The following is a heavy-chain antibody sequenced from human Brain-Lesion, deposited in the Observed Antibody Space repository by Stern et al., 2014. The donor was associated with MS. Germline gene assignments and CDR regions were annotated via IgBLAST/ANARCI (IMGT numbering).Heavy chain of an antibody. D-gene: IGHD2-2*01. Sequence: QVQLQESGPGLVKPSQTLSLSCTVSGGSISSGGYYWSWIRQPAGKGLEWIGRIFNSGSTSYNPSPKSRGPISIDPAKNQFSLRLNSMTAADTAVCYCARGRVVPGFQYYATDVWGQGTTVIVSS. CDR1: GGSISSGGYY. CDR3: ARGRVVPGFQYYATDV. J-gene: IGHJ6*02. V-gene: IGHV4-61*02. CDR2: IFNSGST.